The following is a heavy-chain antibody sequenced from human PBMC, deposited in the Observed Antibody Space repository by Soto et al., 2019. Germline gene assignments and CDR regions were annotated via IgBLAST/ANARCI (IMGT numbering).Heavy chain of an antibody. J-gene: IGHJ3*02. V-gene: IGHV2-70*11. CDR2: IDWGDDK. Sequence: SGPTLVNPTQTLTLTCTFSGFSLSTSGMCVNWIRQPPGKALEWLARIDWGDDKYYNTSLKTRLTISKDTSKNQVVLTMTNMDPVDTATYYCARIALGTSCYAESGGSIDIWGQGTMVTVSS. D-gene: IGHD2-2*01. CDR1: GFSLSTSGMC. CDR3: ARIALGTSCYAESGGSIDI.